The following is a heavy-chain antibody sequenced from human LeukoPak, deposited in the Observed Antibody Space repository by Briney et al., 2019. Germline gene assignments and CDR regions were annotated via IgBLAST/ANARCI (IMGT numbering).Heavy chain of an antibody. Sequence: GGSLRLSCTASGFTFSSYAMSWVRQAPGKGLEWVSSISGSGISTYYANSVKGRFSISRDNSKNTLDLQMNSLGAEDTAVYFCAKDYIGYDQDFDYWGQGTLVTVSS. CDR1: GFTFSSYA. V-gene: IGHV3-23*01. D-gene: IGHD2-2*01. J-gene: IGHJ4*02. CDR2: ISGSGIST. CDR3: AKDYIGYDQDFDY.